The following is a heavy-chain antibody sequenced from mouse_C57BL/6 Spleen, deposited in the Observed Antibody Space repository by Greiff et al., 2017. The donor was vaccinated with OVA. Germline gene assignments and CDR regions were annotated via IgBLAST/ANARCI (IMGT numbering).Heavy chain of an antibody. V-gene: IGHV3-6*01. D-gene: IGHD1-1*01. CDR3: AAKGIYYYGSSYDYFDY. J-gene: IGHJ2*01. Sequence: EVQLQESGPGLVKPSQSLSLTCSVTGYSITSGYYWNWIRQFPGNKLEWMGYISYDGSNNYNPSLKNRISITRDTSKNQFFLKLNSVTTEDTATYYCAAKGIYYYGSSYDYFDYWGQGTTLTVSS. CDR1: GYSITSGYY. CDR2: ISYDGSN.